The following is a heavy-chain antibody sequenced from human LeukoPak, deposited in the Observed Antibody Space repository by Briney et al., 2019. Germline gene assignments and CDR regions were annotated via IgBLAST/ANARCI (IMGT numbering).Heavy chain of an antibody. D-gene: IGHD6-6*01. CDR2: IYYSGST. J-gene: IGHJ4*02. CDR1: GGSISSDY. V-gene: IGHV4-59*01. Sequence: SETLSLTCTVSGGSISSDYWGWIRQPPGNGLEWVWYIYYSGSTNYNPSPKGRVTISVYTSKNPFSLRLGAVTAAHRAVYYCARVDPDNSSPLEVFDYWGQGTLVTVSS. CDR3: ARVDPDNSSPLEVFDY.